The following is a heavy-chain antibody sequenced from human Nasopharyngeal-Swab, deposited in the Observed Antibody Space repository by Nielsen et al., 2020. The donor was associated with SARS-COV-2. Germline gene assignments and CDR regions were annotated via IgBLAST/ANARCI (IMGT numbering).Heavy chain of an antibody. CDR2: ISSHGHTT. CDR3: MKETGTGVPSWYAFDY. CDR1: GFTFSDYA. V-gene: IGHV3-64D*09. J-gene: IGHJ4*02. Sequence: GGSLRLSCSASGFTFSDYAMHWVRQAPGKRPEFVSAISSHGHTTYYADSVKGRFSISRDNSKSTLYPHLSSLTTADTAVYFCMKETGTGVPSWYAFDYWGQGARVTVSS. D-gene: IGHD6-13*01.